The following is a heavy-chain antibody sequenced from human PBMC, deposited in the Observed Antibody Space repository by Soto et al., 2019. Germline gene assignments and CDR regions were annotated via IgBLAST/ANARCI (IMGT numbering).Heavy chain of an antibody. J-gene: IGHJ4*02. CDR3: ARADSSSWYGFDY. CDR2: IYYSGST. Sequence: SETLSLTCTVSGGSISSGDYYWSWIRQPPGKGLEWIGYIYYSGSTYYNPSLKSRVTISVDTSKNQFSLKLSSVTAADTAVYYCARADSSSWYGFDYWGQGTRVTVSS. CDR1: GGSISSGDYY. V-gene: IGHV4-30-4*01. D-gene: IGHD6-13*01.